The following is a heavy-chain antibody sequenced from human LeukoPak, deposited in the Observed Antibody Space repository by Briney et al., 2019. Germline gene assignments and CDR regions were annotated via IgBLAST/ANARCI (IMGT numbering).Heavy chain of an antibody. CDR2: ISSSGSTI. V-gene: IGHV3-11*04. D-gene: IGHD2-2*01. CDR3: ARDPFYCSSTSCYYFDY. CDR1: GFTFSDYY. Sequence: GGSLRLSCAASGFTFSDYYMSWIRQAPGKGLEWVSYISSSGSTIYYADSVKGRFTISRDNAKNSLYLQMNSLRAEDTAVYYCARDPFYCSSTSCYYFDYWGQGTLVTVSS. J-gene: IGHJ4*02.